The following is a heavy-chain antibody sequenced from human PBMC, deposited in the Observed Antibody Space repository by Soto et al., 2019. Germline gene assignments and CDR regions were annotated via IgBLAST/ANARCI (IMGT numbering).Heavy chain of an antibody. CDR3: ARADYYSGSTNYYYYGMDV. CDR1: GGSFSGYY. Sequence: LSLTCAVYGGSFSGYYWSWIRQAPGKGLEWIGEINHSGSTNYNPSLKSRVTISVDTPKNQFSLKLSSVTAADTAVYYCARADYYSGSTNYYYYGMDVWGQGTTVTVSS. V-gene: IGHV4-34*01. D-gene: IGHD1-26*01. J-gene: IGHJ6*02. CDR2: INHSGST.